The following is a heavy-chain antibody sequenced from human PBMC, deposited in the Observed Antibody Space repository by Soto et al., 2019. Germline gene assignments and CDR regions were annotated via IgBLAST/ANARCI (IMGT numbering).Heavy chain of an antibody. CDR3: ARDSRIAVAGPMYYYYYGMEV. Sequence: GASVKVSCKASGYTFTSYGISWVRQAPGQGLEWMGWISAYNGNTNYAQKLQGRVTMTTDTSTSTAYMELRSLRSDDTAVYYCARDSRIAVAGPMYYYYYGMEVWGQGTTVTVS. D-gene: IGHD6-19*01. CDR1: GYTFTSYG. J-gene: IGHJ6*02. V-gene: IGHV1-18*01. CDR2: ISAYNGNT.